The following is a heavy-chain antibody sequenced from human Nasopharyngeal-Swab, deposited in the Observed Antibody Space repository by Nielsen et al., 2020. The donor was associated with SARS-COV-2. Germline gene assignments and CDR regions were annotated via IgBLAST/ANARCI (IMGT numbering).Heavy chain of an antibody. Sequence: SETLSLTCAVYGESFSGHQWSWVRQPPGKGLEWIGEVNYGGGTNYNPSLKSRVTMFMDTSKNQFSLRLRSVTAADTAVYYCAKEGATGWFDPWGQGTLVTVSS. V-gene: IGHV4-34*01. CDR2: VNYGGGT. J-gene: IGHJ5*02. CDR1: GESFSGHQ. CDR3: AKEGATGWFDP.